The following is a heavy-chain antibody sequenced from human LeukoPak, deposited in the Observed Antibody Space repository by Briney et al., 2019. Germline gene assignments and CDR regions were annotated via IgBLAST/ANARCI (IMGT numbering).Heavy chain of an antibody. CDR1: GGSISSGGYY. CDR2: IYHSGST. CDR3: AGAEPRGIIWHPY. J-gene: IGHJ4*02. Sequence: PSETLSLTCTVSGGSISSGGYYWSWIRQHPGKGLEWIGKIYHSGSTNYNPSLKSRVTMSVDKSKNQFSLELSSVTAADTAVYYCAGAEPRGIIWHPYWGQGTLVTVSS. V-gene: IGHV4-39*07.